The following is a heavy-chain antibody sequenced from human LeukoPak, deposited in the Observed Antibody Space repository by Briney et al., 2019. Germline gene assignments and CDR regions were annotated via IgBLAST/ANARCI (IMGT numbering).Heavy chain of an antibody. V-gene: IGHV3-21*01. CDR3: ARATSMVRGVITAEDY. Sequence: GGALTVSCAASGFTFSSYSMNWVGQAPGKGREGVSSISSSSRYIYYADSVKGRFTISRDNAKNSLYLQMNSLRAEDTAVYYCARATSMVRGVITAEDYWGQGTLVTVSS. J-gene: IGHJ4*02. CDR2: ISSSSRYI. CDR1: GFTFSSYS. D-gene: IGHD3-10*01.